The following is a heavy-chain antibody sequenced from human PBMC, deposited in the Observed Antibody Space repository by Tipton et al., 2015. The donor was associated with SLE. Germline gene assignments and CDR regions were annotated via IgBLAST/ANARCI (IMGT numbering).Heavy chain of an antibody. D-gene: IGHD2-15*01. CDR3: ARDGEAYCSGGSCRYHFDF. V-gene: IGHV3-7*01. Sequence: SLRLSCAASGFTFSSYWMSWVRQAPGKGPEWVANINQDGSQKYYVDSVQGRFAISRDNTKNSMYLQMNSLRAEDTAIYYCARDGEAYCSGGSCRYHFDFWGQGTLVTVSS. CDR2: INQDGSQK. CDR1: GFTFSSYW. J-gene: IGHJ4*02.